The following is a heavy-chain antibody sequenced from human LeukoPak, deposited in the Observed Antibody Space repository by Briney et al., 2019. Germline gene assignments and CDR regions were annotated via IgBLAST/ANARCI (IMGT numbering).Heavy chain of an antibody. CDR2: INPSGCST. V-gene: IGHV1-46*01. CDR1: GYTFTSYY. CDR3: ARVHGSSKYSFDY. D-gene: IGHD3-10*01. Sequence: ASVKVSCKASGYTFTSYYMHWVRQAPGQGLDWMGIINPSGCSTSYAQKFQGKVTMTRDTSTSTVYMELSSLRSEATAVYYCARVHGSSKYSFDYWGQGTLVTVSS. J-gene: IGHJ4*02.